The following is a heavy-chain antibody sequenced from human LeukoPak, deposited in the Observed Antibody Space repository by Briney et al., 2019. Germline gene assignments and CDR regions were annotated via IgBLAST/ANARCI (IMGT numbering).Heavy chain of an antibody. J-gene: IGHJ4*02. V-gene: IGHV7-4-1*02. CDR2: INTNTGNP. CDR1: GYTFTSYA. CDR3: ARGGQLRFLEWLNLDY. Sequence: ASVKVSCKASGYTFTSYAMNWVRQAPGQGLEWMGWINTNTGNPTYAQGFTGRFVFSLDTSVSTAYLQISSLKAEDTAVYYCARGGQLRFLEWLNLDYWGQGTLVTVSS. D-gene: IGHD3-3*01.